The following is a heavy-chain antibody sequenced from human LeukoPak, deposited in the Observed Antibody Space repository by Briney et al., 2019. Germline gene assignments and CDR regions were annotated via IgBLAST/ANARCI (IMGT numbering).Heavy chain of an antibody. D-gene: IGHD1-1*01. J-gene: IGHJ5*02. CDR1: DYTFTSYG. Sequence: ASVKVSCKASDYTFTSYGISWVRQAPGQGLEWMGWISAYNGNTNYAQKLQGRVTMTTDTSASTAYMELRSLRSDDTAVYYCARDQVPSNWFDPWGQGTLVTVSS. V-gene: IGHV1-18*01. CDR3: ARDQVPSNWFDP. CDR2: ISAYNGNT.